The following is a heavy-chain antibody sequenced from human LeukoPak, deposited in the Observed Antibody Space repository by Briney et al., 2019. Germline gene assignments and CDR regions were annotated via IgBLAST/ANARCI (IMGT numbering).Heavy chain of an antibody. CDR3: ARAGGSSDY. J-gene: IGHJ4*02. CDR1: GGSVSSTTYY. CDR2: INYSGST. Sequence: PSETLSLTCTVSGGSVSSTTYYWSWIRQPPGKGLEWIASINYSGSTYYNPSLKSRVTISVDKSKNQFSLKLSSVTAADTAIYYCARAGGSSDYWGQGTLVTVSS. V-gene: IGHV4-39*07. D-gene: IGHD2-15*01.